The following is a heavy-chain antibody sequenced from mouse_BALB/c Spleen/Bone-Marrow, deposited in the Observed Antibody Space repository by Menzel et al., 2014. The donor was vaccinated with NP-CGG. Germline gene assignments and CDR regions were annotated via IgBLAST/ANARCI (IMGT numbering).Heavy chain of an antibody. CDR1: GYTFIDYD. J-gene: IGHJ2*01. D-gene: IGHD2-4*01. CDR2: IYPYNGGT. V-gene: IGHV1S29*02. Sequence: VQLKESGPELVKPGASVKISCKASGYTFIDYDMHWVKQSHGKSLEWIGYIYPYNGGTGYNQKFKTKATLTVDNSSSTAYMELRSLTSEDSAVYYCARKDYDSFFDYWGQGTTLTVSS. CDR3: ARKDYDSFFDY.